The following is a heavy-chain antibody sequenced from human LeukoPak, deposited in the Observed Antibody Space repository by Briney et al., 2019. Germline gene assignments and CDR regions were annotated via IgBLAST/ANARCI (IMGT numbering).Heavy chain of an antibody. CDR2: IKQDGSEK. CDR1: EFTFSTYL. Sequence: GGSLRLSCAASEFTFSTYLMTWVRQAPGKGLEWVANIKQDGSEKYYADSVRGRFTISRDNSKKSLYLQMNSLRVEDTAVYYCAGERPSSSWYDFWGQGTLVTVSS. J-gene: IGHJ5*01. CDR3: AGERPSSSWYDF. D-gene: IGHD6-13*01. V-gene: IGHV3-7*01.